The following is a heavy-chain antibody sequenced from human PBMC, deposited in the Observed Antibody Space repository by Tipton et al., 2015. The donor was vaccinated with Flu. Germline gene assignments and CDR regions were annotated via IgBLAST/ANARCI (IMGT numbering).Heavy chain of an antibody. Sequence: TLSLTCAVYGESFSGYFWSWIRQTPGKGLEWIGEINHSGSTNYNTSLRRRVTMSVDMSTNQFSLNLSSVTAADTAVYYCARARNSGAHYDTTGYFPFFDYWGQGILVSVSS. CDR2: INHSGST. CDR3: ARARNSGAHYDTTGYFPFFDY. CDR1: GESFSGYF. J-gene: IGHJ4*02. V-gene: IGHV4-34*01. D-gene: IGHD3-22*01.